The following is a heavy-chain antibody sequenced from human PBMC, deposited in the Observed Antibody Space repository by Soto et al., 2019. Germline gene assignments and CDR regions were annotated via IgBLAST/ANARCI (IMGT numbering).Heavy chain of an antibody. J-gene: IGHJ3*02. V-gene: IGHV1-18*01. Sequence: ASVKVSCKASGYTFTSYGISWVRQAPGQGLEWMGWISAYNGNTNYAQKLQGRVTMTTDASTSTAYMELSSLRSEDTAVYYCARSASDIVVVVAANRDDDFDIWGQGTMVTVS. CDR1: GYTFTSYG. CDR3: ARSASDIVVVVAANRDDDFDI. D-gene: IGHD2-15*01. CDR2: ISAYNGNT.